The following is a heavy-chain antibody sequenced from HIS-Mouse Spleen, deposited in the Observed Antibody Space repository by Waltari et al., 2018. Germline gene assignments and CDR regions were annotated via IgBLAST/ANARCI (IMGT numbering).Heavy chain of an antibody. Sequence: QVQLQQWGAGLLKPSETLSLTCAVYGGSFSGYYWSWIRQPPGKGLEWIGEINHSGSTTYNPSLKSRVTISVDTSKNQFSLKLSSVTAADTAVYYCARRGGWYFDYWGQGTLVTVSS. CDR3: ARRGGWYFDY. J-gene: IGHJ4*02. CDR1: GGSFSGYY. V-gene: IGHV4-34*01. CDR2: INHSGST. D-gene: IGHD3-10*01.